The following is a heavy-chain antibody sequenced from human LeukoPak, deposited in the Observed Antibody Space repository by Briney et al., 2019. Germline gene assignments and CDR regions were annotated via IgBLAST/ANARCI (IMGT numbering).Heavy chain of an antibody. CDR3: VKDEGVSVSGSHDY. Sequence: GGSLSLSFSASGFTVSSNAMHWVRQAPGKGLEYVSAISSNGGSTYYADSVKGRFTISRDNSKNTLYLQMSSLRAEDTAVYYCVKDEGVSVSGSHDYWGRATLVTVSS. CDR1: GFTVSSNA. J-gene: IGHJ4*02. V-gene: IGHV3-64D*09. D-gene: IGHD6-19*01. CDR2: ISSNGGST.